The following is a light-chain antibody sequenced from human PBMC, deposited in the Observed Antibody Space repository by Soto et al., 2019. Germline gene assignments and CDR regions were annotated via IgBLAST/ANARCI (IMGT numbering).Light chain of an antibody. CDR3: QTYTGAPWT. CDR2: AAS. Sequence: DIQLTQSPSSLSASVGDRVTITCRASQGISSYLVWYQQKPGTVPKVLIFAASNLQTGVPSRFSGSGSGTDFTLTISSLQPADVATYYCQTYTGAPWTFGQGTKVEIK. J-gene: IGKJ1*01. V-gene: IGKV1-27*01. CDR1: QGISSY.